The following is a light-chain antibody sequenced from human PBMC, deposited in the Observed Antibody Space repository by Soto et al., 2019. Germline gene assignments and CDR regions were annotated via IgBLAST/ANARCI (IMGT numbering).Light chain of an antibody. CDR2: LNSDGSH. CDR1: SGHSSHA. Sequence: QPVLTQSPSASASLGASVKLTCTLTSGHSSHAVAWHQQQPEKGPRYLMKLNSDGSHSKGDGIPDRFSGSSSGAERYLTISSLQSEDEADYYCQTWGSGIVVFGGGTKVTVL. CDR3: QTWGSGIVV. J-gene: IGLJ2*01. V-gene: IGLV4-69*01.